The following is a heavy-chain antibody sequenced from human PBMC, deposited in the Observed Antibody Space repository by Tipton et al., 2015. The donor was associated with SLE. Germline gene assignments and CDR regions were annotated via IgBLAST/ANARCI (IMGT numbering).Heavy chain of an antibody. CDR2: INHSGST. V-gene: IGHV4-34*01. D-gene: IGHD4-23*01. CDR3: ARYDYGGNSYFDY. J-gene: IGHJ4*02. CDR1: GGSFSGYY. Sequence: TLSLTCAVYGGSFSGYYWSWIRQPPGKGLEWIGEINHSGSTKYNPSLKSRVTISVDTSKNQFSLKLSSVTAADTAVYYCARYDYGGNSYFDYWGQGTLVTVSS.